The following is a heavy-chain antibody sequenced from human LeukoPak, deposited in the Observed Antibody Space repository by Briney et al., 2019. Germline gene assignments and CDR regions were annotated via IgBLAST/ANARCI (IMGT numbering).Heavy chain of an antibody. V-gene: IGHV3-74*01. CDR3: ARDSGYGTNNAFDI. D-gene: IGHD3-10*01. CDR1: TFTFSNYW. J-gene: IGHJ3*02. Sequence: GGSLRLSCAASTFTFSNYWMHWVRQAPGKGLVWVSRINGDGSSTRYADSVKGRFTISRDNAKNTLYLQMNSLRAEDTAVYYCARDSGYGTNNAFDIWGQGTMVTVSS. CDR2: INGDGSST.